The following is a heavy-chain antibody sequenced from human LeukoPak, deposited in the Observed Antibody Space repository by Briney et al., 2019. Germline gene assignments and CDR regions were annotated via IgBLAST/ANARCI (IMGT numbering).Heavy chain of an antibody. CDR1: GGSISSSSYY. V-gene: IGHV4-39*07. CDR3: ARDRRYDFWSGYYTGGTFDY. J-gene: IGHJ4*02. Sequence: SETLSLTCTVSGGSISSSSYYWGWIRQPPGKGPEWIGSIYYSGSTYYNPSLKSRVTISVDTSKNQFSLKLSSVTAADTAVYYCARDRRYDFWSGYYTGGTFDYWGQGTLVTVSS. CDR2: IYYSGST. D-gene: IGHD3-3*01.